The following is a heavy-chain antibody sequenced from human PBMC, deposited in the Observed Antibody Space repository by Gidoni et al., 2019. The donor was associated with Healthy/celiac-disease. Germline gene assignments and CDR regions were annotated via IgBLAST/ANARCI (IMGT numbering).Heavy chain of an antibody. J-gene: IGHJ4*02. Sequence: QVQLLESGGGVVQSGRSLRLSCAASEFPFSSYAMHWVRQAPGKGLEWVAVISYDGSNKYYADSVKGRFTISRDNSKNTLYLQMNSLRAEDTAVYYCARDVAPYDFWSGYYIGGIDYWGQGTLVTVSS. CDR3: ARDVAPYDFWSGYYIGGIDY. V-gene: IGHV3-30-3*01. CDR1: EFPFSSYA. CDR2: ISYDGSNK. D-gene: IGHD3-3*01.